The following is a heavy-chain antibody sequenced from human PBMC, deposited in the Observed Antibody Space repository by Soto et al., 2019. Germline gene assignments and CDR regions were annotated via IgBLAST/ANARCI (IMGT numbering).Heavy chain of an antibody. CDR2: IIPIFGTP. CDR3: AXSPGITGTRASQYAMDV. CDR1: GDTFSTFA. Sequence: AAAVKVSCKASGDTFSTFAISWVRQAPGQGLEWMGGIIPIFGTPDYAQHFPGRVTISADESTKTAYLELSSLRPEDTAVYYCAXSPGITGTRASQYAMDVWGQGTTVTVSS. J-gene: IGHJ6*01. D-gene: IGHD1-20*01. V-gene: IGHV1-69*01.